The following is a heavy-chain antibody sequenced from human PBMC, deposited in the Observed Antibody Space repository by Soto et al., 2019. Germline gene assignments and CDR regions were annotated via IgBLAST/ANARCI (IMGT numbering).Heavy chain of an antibody. Sequence: EVQLVQSGAEVKKPGESLQISCKGSGYTFTSYWTGWVRQMPGKGLEWMGIIYPGDSDTRYSPSFQGQVSISVDKSITTAYLQWSSLKASDTAMYYCARIHSGSYSGIDYWGQGTLVTVSS. J-gene: IGHJ4*02. V-gene: IGHV5-51*03. CDR2: IYPGDSDT. CDR1: GYTFTSYW. D-gene: IGHD1-26*01. CDR3: ARIHSGSYSGIDY.